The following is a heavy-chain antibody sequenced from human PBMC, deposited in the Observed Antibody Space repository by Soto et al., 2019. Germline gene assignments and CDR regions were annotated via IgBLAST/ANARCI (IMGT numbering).Heavy chain of an antibody. Sequence: ASVQVSCTASGGTFSSYAISWVRQAPGQGLEWMGGIIPIFGTANYAQKSQGGVTSPAADSTSTAYRELSRVRSEDGAVVFSARGSRAAAAYDYGMDVWGQGTTVTV. J-gene: IGHJ6*02. CDR3: ARGSRAAAAYDYGMDV. CDR2: IIPIFGTA. V-gene: IGHV1-69*13. D-gene: IGHD6-13*01. CDR1: GGTFSSYA.